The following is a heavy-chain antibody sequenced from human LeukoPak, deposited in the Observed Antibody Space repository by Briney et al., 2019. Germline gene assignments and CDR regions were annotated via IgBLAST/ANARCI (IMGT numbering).Heavy chain of an antibody. CDR3: ARGSGRHDY. J-gene: IGHJ4*02. Sequence: SVKVSCKASGGTFSSYAISWVRQAPGQGLEWMGRIIPILGIANYAQKLQGRVTITADKSTSTAYMELSSLRSEDTAVYYCARGSGRHDYWGQGTLVTVSS. D-gene: IGHD6-25*01. V-gene: IGHV1-69*04. CDR2: IIPILGIA. CDR1: GGTFSSYA.